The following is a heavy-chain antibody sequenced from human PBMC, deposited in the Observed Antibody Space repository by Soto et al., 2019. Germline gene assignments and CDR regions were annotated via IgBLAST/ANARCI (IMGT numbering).Heavy chain of an antibody. CDR3: AKIDRFNPQSSGWANRFDY. D-gene: IGHD6-19*01. CDR2: MSRDGGVT. Sequence: EVQLLESGGGLVQPGGSLRLSCAASGFTFSNYGMTWVRQAPGKGLEWVSGMSRDGGVTDYTDSAKGRFTISRDVSKNTLYLQMNSLRAEDTAVYYCAKIDRFNPQSSGWANRFDYWGQGNLVTVSS. J-gene: IGHJ4*02. V-gene: IGHV3-23*01. CDR1: GFTFSNYG.